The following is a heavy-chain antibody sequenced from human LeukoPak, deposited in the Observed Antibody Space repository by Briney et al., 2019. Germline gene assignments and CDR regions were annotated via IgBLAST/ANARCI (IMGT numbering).Heavy chain of an antibody. V-gene: IGHV1-18*01. CDR3: ARDYKVATIMYYYGMDV. CDR2: ISAYNGNT. CDR1: GYTFTSYG. D-gene: IGHD5-12*01. Sequence: ASVKVSCKASGYTFTSYGISWVRQAPGQGLEWMGWISAYNGNTNHAQKLQGRVTMTTDTSTSTAYMELRSLRSDDTAVYYCARDYKVATIMYYYGMDVWGQGTTVTVSS. J-gene: IGHJ6*02.